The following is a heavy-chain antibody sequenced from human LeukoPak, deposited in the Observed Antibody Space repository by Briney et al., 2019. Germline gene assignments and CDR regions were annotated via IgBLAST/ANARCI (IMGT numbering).Heavy chain of an antibody. CDR3: TRALGNGLVDY. Sequence: SEALSLTCTVSDGSYYWGWIRQPPGQGLEWIGSIYYSGSTYYNPSLKSRVTISLDTSRNQLSLKLSSVTAADTAVYYCTRALGNGLVDYWGQGTLVTVSS. CDR1: DGSYY. V-gene: IGHV4-39*07. J-gene: IGHJ4*02. D-gene: IGHD2-8*01. CDR2: IYYSGST.